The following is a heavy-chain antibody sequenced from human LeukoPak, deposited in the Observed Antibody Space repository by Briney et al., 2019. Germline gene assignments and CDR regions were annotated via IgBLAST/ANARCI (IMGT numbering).Heavy chain of an antibody. Sequence: ASVTVSCKTSAYSFTGYFFHWIRQAPAQGLEWMGWINANSGDTNYAQQFQGRLTMTRDRSISTVYMELSRLRTDDTAVYYCARDFSWGVDSWGQGTLVTVSS. D-gene: IGHD3-10*01. CDR1: AYSFTGYF. CDR3: ARDFSWGVDS. V-gene: IGHV1-2*02. CDR2: INANSGDT. J-gene: IGHJ4*02.